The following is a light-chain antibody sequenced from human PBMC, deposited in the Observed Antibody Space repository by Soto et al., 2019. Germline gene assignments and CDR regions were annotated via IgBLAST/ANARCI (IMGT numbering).Light chain of an antibody. CDR2: EVN. CDR3: NSYTSSTTYV. V-gene: IGLV2-14*01. Sequence: QSALTQPASVSGSPGQSITISCTGTSSDVGSYNSVSWYQQHPGKAPKLMIYEVNNRPSGVSNRFSGSKSGNTASLTISGLQAEDEADYYCNSYTSSTTYVFGTGTKLTVL. J-gene: IGLJ1*01. CDR1: SSDVGSYNS.